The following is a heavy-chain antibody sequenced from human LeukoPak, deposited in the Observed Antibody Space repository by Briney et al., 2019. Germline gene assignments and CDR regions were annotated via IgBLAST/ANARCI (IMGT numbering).Heavy chain of an antibody. D-gene: IGHD5-18*01. CDR2: INPNSGGT. Sequence: ASVKVSCKASGYTFTGYYMHWVRQAPGQGLEWMGWINPNSGGTNYAQKFQGRVTMTRDTSISTAYMELSRLRSDDTAVCYCARPIRGGYSYGDFDYWGQGTLVTVSS. J-gene: IGHJ4*02. CDR3: ARPIRGGYSYGDFDY. CDR1: GYTFTGYY. V-gene: IGHV1-2*02.